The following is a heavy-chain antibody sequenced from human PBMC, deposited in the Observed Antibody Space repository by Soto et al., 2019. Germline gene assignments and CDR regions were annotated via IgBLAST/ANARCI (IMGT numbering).Heavy chain of an antibody. CDR1: GFTFSSYS. J-gene: IGHJ4*02. CDR3: ARDRLVPRYYFDY. Sequence: GGSLRLSCAASGFTFSSYSMNWVRQAPGKGLEWVSYISSSSSTIYYADSVKGRFTISRDNAKNSLYLQMNSLRAEDTAVYYCARDRLVPRYYFDYWGQGTLVTVSS. D-gene: IGHD3-9*01. V-gene: IGHV3-48*01. CDR2: ISSSSSTI.